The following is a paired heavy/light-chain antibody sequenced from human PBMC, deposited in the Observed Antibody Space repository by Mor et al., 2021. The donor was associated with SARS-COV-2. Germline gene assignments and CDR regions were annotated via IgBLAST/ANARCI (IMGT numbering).Heavy chain of an antibody. CDR3: TIDRGFSSDWYYFQY. Sequence: QVQLVQSGAEAKKPGSSVKVSCRASADTFRTYAVSWVRQAPGQGLQWMGRTVPILRSTKYAETFQGRVTISADRSTSTAYLDLHSLTSTDTAVYYCTIDRGFSSDWYYFQYWGQGTLITVSS. CDR1: ADTFRTYA. D-gene: IGHD6-19*01. CDR2: TVPILRST. V-gene: IGHV1-69*04. J-gene: IGHJ4*02.
Light chain of an antibody. V-gene: IGLV3-21*02. CDR1: NIGSKR. Sequence: SYVLTQPPSVSLAPGQTARISCGGDNIGSKRVHWYQQRPGQAPVLVIYDNTDRPSRIPERFSGSSSGDTATLTISRVEAGDEADYYCQLWHNTIDQHVFGGGTKLTVL. J-gene: IGLJ2*01. CDR3: QLWHNTIDQHV. CDR2: DNT.